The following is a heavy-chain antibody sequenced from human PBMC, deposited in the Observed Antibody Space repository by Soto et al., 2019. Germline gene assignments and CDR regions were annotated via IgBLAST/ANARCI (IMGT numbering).Heavy chain of an antibody. D-gene: IGHD6-19*01. J-gene: IGHJ4*02. CDR2: ISSSSSTI. V-gene: IGHV3-48*02. CDR1: GFTFSSYS. CDR3: ASLPGIAVAGEQYFDY. Sequence: GGSLRLSCAASGFTFSSYSMNWVRQAPGKGLEWVSYISSSSSTIYYADSVKGRFTISRDNAKNSLYLQMNSLRDEDTAVYYCASLPGIAVAGEQYFDYWGQGTLVTVSS.